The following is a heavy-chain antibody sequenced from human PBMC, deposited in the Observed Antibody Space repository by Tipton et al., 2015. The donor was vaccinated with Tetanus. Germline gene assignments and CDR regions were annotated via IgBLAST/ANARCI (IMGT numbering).Heavy chain of an antibody. Sequence: SLRLSCAASGFTFSDYWMHWVRQAPGKGLVWVAVSWYDGTDKYYADSVKGRFTISRDNSKNTLYLQMNSLRAEDTAVYYCAREADCSGGSCFSGDFDNWGQGTQVTVSS. J-gene: IGHJ4*02. D-gene: IGHD2-15*01. V-gene: IGHV3-33*08. CDR3: AREADCSGGSCFSGDFDN. CDR1: GFTFSDYW. CDR2: SWYDGTDK.